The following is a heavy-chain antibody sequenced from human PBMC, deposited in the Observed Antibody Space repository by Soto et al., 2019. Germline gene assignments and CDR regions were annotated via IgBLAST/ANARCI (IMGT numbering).Heavy chain of an antibody. CDR2: TYFRSKWYN. J-gene: IGHJ5*02. CDR1: GDSVSSNTAS. D-gene: IGHD5-12*01. CDR3: AKGDNLGPKTGYAFDP. V-gene: IGHV6-1*01. Sequence: SQTLSLTCAISGDSVSSNTASWNWIRQSPSRGLEWLGRTYFRSKWYNDYAVSVKSRIIINPDTSNNQFSLQLDSVTPEDTAVYFCAKGDNLGPKTGYAFDPWGQGIMVTVSS.